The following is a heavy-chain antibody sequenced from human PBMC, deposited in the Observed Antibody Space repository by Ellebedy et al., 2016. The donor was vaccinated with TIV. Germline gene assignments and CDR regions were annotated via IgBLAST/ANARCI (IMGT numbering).Heavy chain of an antibody. V-gene: IGHV1-18*01. D-gene: IGHD1-26*01. CDR2: ISVYSGRT. CDR1: GYTFSSYD. CDR3: TRGGGAMGATLAAGY. J-gene: IGHJ4*02. Sequence: AASVKVSCKASGYTFSSYDINWVRQAPGQGLEWVGWISVYSGRTNYAQKVQGRVTLTTDTSTSTAYMELRSLRSDDTAVYYCTRGGGAMGATLAAGYWGQGTLVTVSS.